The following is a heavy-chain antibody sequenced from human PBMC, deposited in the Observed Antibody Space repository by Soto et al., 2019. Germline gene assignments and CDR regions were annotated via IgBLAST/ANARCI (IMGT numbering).Heavy chain of an antibody. Sequence: SETLSPTGNVSGGSNLSGDYYWSWILHRHGKGMEWIGYIYYSGSTYYNLLLKSRVTISVDTSKNQFSLKLSSVTAADTAVYYRARDPSSSWYVGGWFDPWGQGTLVTGSS. CDR1: GGSNLSGDYY. J-gene: IGHJ5*02. V-gene: IGHV4-30-4*01. D-gene: IGHD6-13*01. CDR3: ARDPSSSWYVGGWFDP. CDR2: IYYSGST.